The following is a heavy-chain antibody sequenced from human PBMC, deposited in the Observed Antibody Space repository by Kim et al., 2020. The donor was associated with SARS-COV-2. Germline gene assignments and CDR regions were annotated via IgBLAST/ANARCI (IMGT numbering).Heavy chain of an antibody. CDR3: ASGYSYGYSWSSRAGFDP. CDR1: GGSFSGYY. D-gene: IGHD5-18*01. V-gene: IGHV4-34*01. Sequence: SETLSLTCAVYGGSFSGYYWSWIRQPPGKGLEWIGEINHSGSTNYNPSLKSRVTISVDTSKNQFSLKLSSVTAADTAVYYCASGYSYGYSWSSRAGFDPWGQGTLVTVSS. J-gene: IGHJ5*02. CDR2: INHSGST.